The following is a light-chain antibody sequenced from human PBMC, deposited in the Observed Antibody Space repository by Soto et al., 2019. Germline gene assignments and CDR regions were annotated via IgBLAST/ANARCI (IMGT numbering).Light chain of an antibody. J-gene: IGKJ5*01. CDR3: QQYHDWPTIT. CDR1: ESIRSD. CDR2: GGS. Sequence: EIVMTQSPDILSVPPGDRATLSCRASESIRSDLAWYQQKPGQAPRLLIFGGSIRAADIPARFSGSGSGTEFTLPIGTLQSEDFAIYYCQQYHDWPTITLGRGTRLETK. V-gene: IGKV3-15*01.